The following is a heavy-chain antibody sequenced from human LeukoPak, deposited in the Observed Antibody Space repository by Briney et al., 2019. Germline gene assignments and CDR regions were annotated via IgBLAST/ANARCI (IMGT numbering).Heavy chain of an antibody. V-gene: IGHV1-46*01. D-gene: IGHD2-8*01. CDR1: GYNFTSYY. CDR3: AREDVVLVDAVRYYYYGMDV. CDR2: INPSGGST. Sequence: ASVKASCKASGYNFTSYYMHWVRQAPGQGLEWMGIINPSGGSTSYAQKFQDRVTMTRDTSTSTVYMELSSLKSEDTAVYYCAREDVVLVDAVRYYYYGMDVWGQGTTVTVSS. J-gene: IGHJ6*02.